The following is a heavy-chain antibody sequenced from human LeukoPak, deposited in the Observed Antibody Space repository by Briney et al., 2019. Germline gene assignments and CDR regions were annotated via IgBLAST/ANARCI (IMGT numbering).Heavy chain of an antibody. CDR1: GFTFSSYA. CDR3: AKVVGDCSSTSCYGTFDY. V-gene: IGHV3-23*01. D-gene: IGHD2-2*01. J-gene: IGHJ4*02. Sequence: PGGSLRLSCAASGFTFSSYAMSWVRQAPGKGLEWVSAISGSGGSTYYADSVKGRFTISRDNSKNTLYLQMNSLRAEDTAVYYCAKVVGDCSSTSCYGTFDYWGQGTLVTVSS. CDR2: ISGSGGST.